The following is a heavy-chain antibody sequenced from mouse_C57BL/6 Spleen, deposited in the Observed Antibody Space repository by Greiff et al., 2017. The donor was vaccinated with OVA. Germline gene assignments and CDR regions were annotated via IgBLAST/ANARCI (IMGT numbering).Heavy chain of an antibody. Sequence: VQLQESDAELVKPGASVKISCKVSGYTFTDHTIHWMKQRPEQGLEWIGYIYPRDGSTKYNEKFKGKATLTADKSSSTAYMQLNSLTSEDSAVYFCARRILGYDYDEDAMDYWGQGTSVTVSS. J-gene: IGHJ4*01. CDR3: ARRILGYDYDEDAMDY. CDR1: GYTFTDHT. CDR2: IYPRDGST. V-gene: IGHV1-78*01. D-gene: IGHD2-4*01.